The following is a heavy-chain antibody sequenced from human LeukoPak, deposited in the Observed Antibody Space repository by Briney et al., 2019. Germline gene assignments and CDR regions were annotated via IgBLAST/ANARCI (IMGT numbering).Heavy chain of an antibody. CDR3: ARGSKGHYYDSSGSFCYFDY. CDR2: ISAYNGNT. V-gene: IGHV1-18*01. J-gene: IGHJ4*02. CDR1: GYTFTSYG. Sequence: GASVKVSCKASGYTFTSYGISWVRQAPGQGLEWMGWISAYNGNTNYAQKLQGRVTMTTDTSTSTVYMELRSLRSDDTAVYYCARGSKGHYYDSSGSFCYFDYWGQGTLVTVSS. D-gene: IGHD3-22*01.